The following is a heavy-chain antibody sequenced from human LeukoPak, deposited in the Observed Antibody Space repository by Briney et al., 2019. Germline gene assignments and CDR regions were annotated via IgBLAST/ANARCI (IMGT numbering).Heavy chain of an antibody. J-gene: IGHJ5*02. CDR1: GGSFNGYY. Sequence: SDNLSLTCPVYGGSFNGYYWSSTRHPPGEGLGWIGEIHHSGRTNNNPSLKSRVTLSVDTSKNQFSLKLSSVTAAATAVYYCARGGHILVVTATSNWFDPWGQGTLVTVSS. CDR3: ARGGHILVVTATSNWFDP. D-gene: IGHD2-21*02. V-gene: IGHV4-34*01. CDR2: IHHSGRT.